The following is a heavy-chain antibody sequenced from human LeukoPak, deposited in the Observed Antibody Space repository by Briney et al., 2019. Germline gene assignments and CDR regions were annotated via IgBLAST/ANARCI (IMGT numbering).Heavy chain of an antibody. CDR3: AREGDQLERRAHYYYGMDV. D-gene: IGHD1-1*01. Sequence: SVTVSCKASGGTFSSYAISWVRQAPGQGLEWMGGIIPIFGTANYAQKFQGRVTITADESTSTAYMELSSLRSEDTAVYYCAREGDQLERRAHYYYGMDVWGKGTTVTVFS. J-gene: IGHJ6*04. V-gene: IGHV1-69*13. CDR2: IIPIFGTA. CDR1: GGTFSSYA.